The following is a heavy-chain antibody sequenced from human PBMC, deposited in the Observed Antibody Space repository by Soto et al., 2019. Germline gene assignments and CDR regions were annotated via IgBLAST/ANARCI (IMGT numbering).Heavy chain of an antibody. CDR3: AVIGFVAATHWFDP. V-gene: IGHV3-21*01. J-gene: IGHJ5*02. Sequence: GGSLRLSCAASGFTFSSYSMNWVRQAPGKGLEWVSSISSSSTYMYYADSVKGRFTISRDNAKNSLYLQMNSLRAEDTALYYCAVIGFVAATHWFDPWGQGTLVTVSS. D-gene: IGHD2-15*01. CDR2: ISSSSTYM. CDR1: GFTFSSYS.